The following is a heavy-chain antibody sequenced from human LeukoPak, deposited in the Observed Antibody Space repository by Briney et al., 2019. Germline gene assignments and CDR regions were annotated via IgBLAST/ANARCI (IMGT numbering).Heavy chain of an antibody. V-gene: IGHV3-21*01. CDR1: GFTFSSYT. J-gene: IGHJ4*02. Sequence: PGGSLRLSCVASGFTFSSYTMNWVRQAPGKRLEWVSCISGDKSYIHYADSVKGRFTISRDNAKNSLYLQMSSLRAEDAAVYYCARDEGPLDYWGQGTLVTVSS. CDR2: ISGDKSYI. CDR3: ARDEGPLDY.